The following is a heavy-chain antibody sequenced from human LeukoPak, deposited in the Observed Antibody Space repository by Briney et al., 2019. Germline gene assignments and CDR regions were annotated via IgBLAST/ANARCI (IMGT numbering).Heavy chain of an antibody. CDR1: GFSFSSNA. V-gene: IGHV3-23*01. Sequence: GGSLRLSCAASGFSFSSNAMSWVRQAPGKGLEWVSVFSGGSTYYAASVKGRFTISRDNSKNMLYLQMDSLRAEDTAVYYCAKGASRGGWLDFWGQGTRVTVS. J-gene: IGHJ4*02. CDR3: AKGASRGGWLDF. D-gene: IGHD6-19*01. CDR2: FSGGST.